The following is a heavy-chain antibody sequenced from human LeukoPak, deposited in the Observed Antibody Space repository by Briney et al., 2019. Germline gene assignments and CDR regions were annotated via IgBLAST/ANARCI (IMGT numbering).Heavy chain of an antibody. CDR3: ARSHYDSSGSPIFGLGVDY. V-gene: IGHV4-30-2*01. Sequence: SETLSLTCAVSGGSISSGGYSWSWIRQPPGKGLEWIGYIYHSGSTYYNPSLKGRVTISVDRSKSQFSLKLSSVTAADTAVYYCARSHYDSSGSPIFGLGVDYWGQGTLVTVSS. D-gene: IGHD3-22*01. J-gene: IGHJ4*02. CDR1: GGSISSGGYS. CDR2: IYHSGST.